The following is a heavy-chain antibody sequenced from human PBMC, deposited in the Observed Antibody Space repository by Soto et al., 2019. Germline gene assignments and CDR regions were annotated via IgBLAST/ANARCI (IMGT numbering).Heavy chain of an antibody. CDR2: IYYSGST. J-gene: IGHJ2*01. V-gene: IGHV4-59*01. CDR1: GGSISSYY. CDR3: ARGSDYYDSSGYPYWYFDL. D-gene: IGHD3-22*01. Sequence: ETLSLTGTVSGGSISSYYWSWIRQPPGKGLEWIGYIYYSGSTNYNPSLKSRVTISVDTSKNQFSLKLSSVTAADTAVYYCARGSDYYDSSGYPYWYFDLWGRGTLVTVSS.